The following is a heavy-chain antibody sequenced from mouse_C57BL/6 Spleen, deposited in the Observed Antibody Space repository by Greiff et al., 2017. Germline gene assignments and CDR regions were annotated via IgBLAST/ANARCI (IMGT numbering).Heavy chain of an antibody. CDR1: GYTFPDYY. CDR3: ARAAQARYFDY. V-gene: IGHV1-75*01. CDR2: ILPGSGST. J-gene: IGHJ2*01. D-gene: IGHD3-2*02. Sequence: QVQLQQSGPELVKPGASVKISCKASGYTFPDYYINWVKQRPGQGLEWIGWILPGSGSTYYNEKFKGKATLTADKTSSNAYLVLSSLNSEDSAVYFSARAAQARYFDYWGQGTTLTVSS.